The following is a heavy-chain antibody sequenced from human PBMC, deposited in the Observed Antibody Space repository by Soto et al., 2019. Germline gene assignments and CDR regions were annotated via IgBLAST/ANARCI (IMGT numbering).Heavy chain of an antibody. J-gene: IGHJ6*02. Sequence: QVQLQESGPGLVRSSETLSLTCTVSGGSISSYYWNWIRQPPGKGLEWIGYIYYIGSTNYNPSLKRRVTISVDTSKNQFSLKLTPVTAADTAVYYCARVRSHDFRRMDVWGQGTKVTVSS. D-gene: IGHD3-3*01. V-gene: IGHV4-59*01. CDR2: IYYIGST. CDR1: GGSISSYY. CDR3: ARVRSHDFRRMDV.